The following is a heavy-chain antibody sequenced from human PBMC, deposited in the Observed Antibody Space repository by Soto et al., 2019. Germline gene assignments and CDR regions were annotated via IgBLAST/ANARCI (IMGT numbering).Heavy chain of an antibody. J-gene: IGHJ5*02. D-gene: IGHD3-10*01. CDR3: ATGGSGSFDP. Sequence: GGSLRLSCAASGFTFSSYGMHWVRQAPGKGLEWVAVISYDGSNKYYADSVKGRFTISRDNSKNTLYLQMNSLRAEDTAVYYCATGGSGSFDPWGQGTLVTVSS. CDR2: ISYDGSNK. CDR1: GFTFSSYG. V-gene: IGHV3-30*03.